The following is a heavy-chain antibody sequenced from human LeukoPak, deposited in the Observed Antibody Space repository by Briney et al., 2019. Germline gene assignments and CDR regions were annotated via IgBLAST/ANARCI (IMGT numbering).Heavy chain of an antibody. D-gene: IGHD6-13*01. CDR2: IKPTGSET. CDR1: GFTFSNYW. V-gene: IGHV3-7*01. CDR3: GRFGYEAAVDL. Sequence: GGSLRLSCAASGFTFSNYWTTWVRQAPGQGPEFLANIKPTGSETYYADPVKGRFTISRDNANDLLFLQMNSLRGEDTAVYYCGRFGYEAAVDLWGRGTLVTVSS. J-gene: IGHJ4*02.